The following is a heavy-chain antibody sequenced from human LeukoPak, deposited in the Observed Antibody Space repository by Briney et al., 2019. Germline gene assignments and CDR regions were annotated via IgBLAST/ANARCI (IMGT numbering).Heavy chain of an antibody. CDR1: GYTFTGYY. D-gene: IGHD6-13*01. CDR2: INPNSGGT. V-gene: IGHV1-2*02. CDR3: AREARIAAAGRNNWFDP. Sequence: ASVKVSCKASGYTFTGYYMHWVRQAPGQGLEWMGWINPNSGGTNYAQKFQGRVTMTRDTSISTAYMELSRLRSDDTAVYYCAREARIAAAGRNNWFDPWGQGTPVTVSS. J-gene: IGHJ5*02.